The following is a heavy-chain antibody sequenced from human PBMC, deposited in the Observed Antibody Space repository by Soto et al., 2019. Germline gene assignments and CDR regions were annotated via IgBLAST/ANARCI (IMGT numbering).Heavy chain of an antibody. CDR3: ARVTLGAPGY. CDR2: INHSGST. Sequence: PSETLSLTCAVYGGSFSGYYWSWIRQPPGKGLEWIGEINHSGSTNYNPSLKSRVTISVDTSKNQFSLKLSSVTAADTAVYYCARVTLGAPGYWGQGTLVTVSS. V-gene: IGHV4-34*01. D-gene: IGHD3-16*01. CDR1: GGSFSGYY. J-gene: IGHJ4*02.